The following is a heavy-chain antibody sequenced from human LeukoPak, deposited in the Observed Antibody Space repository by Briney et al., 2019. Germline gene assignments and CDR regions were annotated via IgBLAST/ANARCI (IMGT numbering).Heavy chain of an antibody. CDR1: GFTFSSYA. CDR3: ARASMVSYYYYYMDV. J-gene: IGHJ6*03. Sequence: GGSLRLSCAASGFTFSSYAMHWVRQAPGKGLEWVAVISYDGSNKYYADSVKGRFTISRDNSKNTLYLQTNSLRAEDTAVYYCARASMVSYYYYYMDVWGKGTTVTVSS. V-gene: IGHV3-30*04. CDR2: ISYDGSNK. D-gene: IGHD3-10*01.